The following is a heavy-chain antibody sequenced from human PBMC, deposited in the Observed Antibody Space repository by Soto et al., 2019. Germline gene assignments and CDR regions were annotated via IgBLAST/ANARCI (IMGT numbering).Heavy chain of an antibody. CDR2: IYYSGST. Sequence: SETLSLTCTVSGGSISSYYWSWIRQPPGKGLEWIGYIYYSGSTNYNPSLKSRVTISVDTSKNQFSLKLSSVTAADTAVYYCATTVVTDDAFDIWGQGTMVTVSS. CDR3: ATTVVTDDAFDI. V-gene: IGHV4-59*08. D-gene: IGHD4-17*01. CDR1: GGSISSYY. J-gene: IGHJ3*02.